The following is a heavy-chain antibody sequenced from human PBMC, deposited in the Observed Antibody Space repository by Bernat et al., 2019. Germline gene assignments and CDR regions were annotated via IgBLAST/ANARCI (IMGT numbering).Heavy chain of an antibody. D-gene: IGHD6-6*01. CDR1: GFTFSSYG. V-gene: IGHV3-33*01. Sequence: QVQLVESGGGVVQPGRSLRLSCAASGFTFSSYGMHWVRQAPGKGLEWVAVIWYDGSNKYYADSVKGRFTISRDNSKNTLYLQMNSLRAEGTAVYYCARDWQQLVRYYYYGMDVWGQGTTVTVSS. J-gene: IGHJ6*02. CDR3: ARDWQQLVRYYYYGMDV. CDR2: IWYDGSNK.